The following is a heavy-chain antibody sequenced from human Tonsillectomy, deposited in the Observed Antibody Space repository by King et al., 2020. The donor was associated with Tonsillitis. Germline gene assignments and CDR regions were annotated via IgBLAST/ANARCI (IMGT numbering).Heavy chain of an antibody. CDR1: GGSIRSYY. CDR3: AAVTNSDYFDY. D-gene: IGHD4-17*01. J-gene: IGHJ4*02. CDR2: ISNSGST. V-gene: IGHV4-59*08. Sequence: QLQESGPGLVKPSETLSLTCTVSGGSIRSYYWSWIRQPPGKGLEWIGYISNSGSTNYNPSFKSRRTISVDTSKNQFSLKLSSVTAADTAVFYWAAVTNSDYFDYWGQGTLVTVSS.